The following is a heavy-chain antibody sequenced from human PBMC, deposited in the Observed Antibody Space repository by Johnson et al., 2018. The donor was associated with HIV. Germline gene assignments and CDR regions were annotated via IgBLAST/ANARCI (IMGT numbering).Heavy chain of an antibody. Sequence: QVQLVESGGGLIQPEGSLRLSCAASGFTVSSNYMSWVRQAPGTGLEWVAVIWYDGTNKYYADSVKGRFTISRNNSNNTLYLQMNRLRAEATALYYCAKSSPAAARFRLGSAFDIWGQGTMVTVSS. V-gene: IGHV3-33*06. CDR2: IWYDGTNK. D-gene: IGHD6-6*01. CDR3: AKSSPAAARFRLGSAFDI. J-gene: IGHJ3*02. CDR1: GFTVSSNY.